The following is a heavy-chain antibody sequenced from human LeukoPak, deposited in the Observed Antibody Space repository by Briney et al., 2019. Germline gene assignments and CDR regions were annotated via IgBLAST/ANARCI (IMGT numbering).Heavy chain of an antibody. CDR3: AKDKGGDTAMVGAFDI. V-gene: IGHV3-23*01. J-gene: IGHJ3*02. D-gene: IGHD5-18*01. CDR2: ISGSGGST. CDR1: GFTFSSYA. Sequence: GGSLRLSCAASGFTFSSYAMSWVRQAPGKGLEWVSAISGSGGSTYYADSVKGRFTISRDNSKNTLYLQMNSLRAEDTAVYYCAKDKGGDTAMVGAFDIWGQGTMVTVSS.